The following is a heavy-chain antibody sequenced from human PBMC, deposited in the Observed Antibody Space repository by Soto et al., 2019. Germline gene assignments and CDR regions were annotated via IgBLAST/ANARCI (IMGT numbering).Heavy chain of an antibody. CDR3: AHEGYCSGGSCYSFDY. J-gene: IGHJ4*02. Sequence: QITLKESGPTLVKPTQTLTLTCTFSGFSLSTSGVGVGWIRQPPGKALEWLALIYWDDDKRYSPYLKSRLTITKDTSKNQVVLTMTNMDPVDTATYYCAHEGYCSGGSCYSFDYWGQGTLVTVSS. V-gene: IGHV2-5*02. D-gene: IGHD2-15*01. CDR2: IYWDDDK. CDR1: GFSLSTSGVG.